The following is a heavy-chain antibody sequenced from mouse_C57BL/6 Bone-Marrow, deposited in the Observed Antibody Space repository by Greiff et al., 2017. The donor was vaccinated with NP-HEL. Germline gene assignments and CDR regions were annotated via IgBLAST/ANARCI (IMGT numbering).Heavy chain of an antibody. CDR3: ARYSNYVDY. V-gene: IGHV5-4*03. D-gene: IGHD2-5*01. J-gene: IGHJ2*01. Sequence: EVKVVESGGGLVKPGGSLKLSCAASGFTFSSYAMSWVRQTPEKRLEWVATISDGGSYTYYPDNVKGRFTISRDNAKNNLYLQMSHLKSEDTAMYYSARYSNYVDYWGQGTTLTVSS. CDR1: GFTFSSYA. CDR2: ISDGGSYT.